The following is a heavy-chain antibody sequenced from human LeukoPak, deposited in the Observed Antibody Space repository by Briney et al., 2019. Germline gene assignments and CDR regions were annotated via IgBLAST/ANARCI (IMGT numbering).Heavy chain of an antibody. Sequence: ASVKVSCKASGYTFTGYYMQWVRQAPGQGLEWMGYINPHSGVTSSPQNFQGRVTMTTDTSISAAYMELSSLISDDTAMYYCVREGNELLSKNFDYWGPGTLVTVSS. D-gene: IGHD2-21*02. CDR3: VREGNELLSKNFDY. CDR2: INPHSGVT. V-gene: IGHV1-2*02. J-gene: IGHJ4*02. CDR1: GYTFTGYY.